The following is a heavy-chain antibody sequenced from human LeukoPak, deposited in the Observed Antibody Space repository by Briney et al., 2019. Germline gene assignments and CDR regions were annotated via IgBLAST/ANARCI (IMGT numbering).Heavy chain of an antibody. CDR2: IWYDGSNK. J-gene: IGHJ6*03. V-gene: IGHV3-33*01. CDR1: GFTFSSYG. D-gene: IGHD6-13*01. CDR3: ARDPSLLYSSSWAYYYYMDV. Sequence: PGGSLRLSCSASGFTFSSYGMHWVPQAPGKGLEWVAVIWYDGSNKYYADSVKGRSTISRDNSKNTLYLQMNSLRAEDAAVYYCARDPSLLYSSSWAYYYYMDVWGKGTTVTVSS.